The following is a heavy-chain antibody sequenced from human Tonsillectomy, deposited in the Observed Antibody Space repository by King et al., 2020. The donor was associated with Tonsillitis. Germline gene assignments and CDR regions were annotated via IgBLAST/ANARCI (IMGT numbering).Heavy chain of an antibody. Sequence: VQLVESGGGVVQPGRSLRLSCAASGFTFSTYSMHWVRQAPGKGLEWVAVISYDGSKKYYADSVKGRFTISRDNSKNTLYLQMNSLRAEDTAVYYCARDSHVIWPVFSGLDNGGQGTLVTVSS. CDR3: ARDSHVIWPVFSGLDN. J-gene: IGHJ4*02. CDR1: GFTFSTYS. V-gene: IGHV3-30*04. D-gene: IGHD3-9*01. CDR2: ISYDGSKK.